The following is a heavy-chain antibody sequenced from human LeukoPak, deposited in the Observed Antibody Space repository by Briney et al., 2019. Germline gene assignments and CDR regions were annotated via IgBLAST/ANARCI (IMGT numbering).Heavy chain of an antibody. CDR2: VYHTGSP. CDR1: GYSISNDYY. V-gene: IGHV4-38-2*02. D-gene: IGHD2-21*01. J-gene: IGHJ4*02. Sequence: PSETLSLTCIVSGYSISNDYYWGWVLQPPAKSLEGIGSVYHTGSPYYHPSLKSRVTISVDTSKNHLSLRLRSVTAADTAVYYCARGGIVVAVYFDFWGKGTLLTVSS. CDR3: ARGGIVVAVYFDF.